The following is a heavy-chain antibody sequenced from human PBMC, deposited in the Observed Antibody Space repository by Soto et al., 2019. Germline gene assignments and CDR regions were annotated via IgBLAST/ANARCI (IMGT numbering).Heavy chain of an antibody. Sequence: QVTFKESGPTLVKPTQTLTLTCTVSGLSLRTTGVGVGWVRQPPGKALEWLALLYWDDDKRYSPSLRSRLTIAKYIAEKQVVLTMTNIDTVDTATYYCVQSRCVGACLEIYSSHAYNGLDVWCQGLTVTVPS. J-gene: IGHJ6*02. CDR3: VQSRCVGACLEIYSSHAYNGLDV. D-gene: IGHD2-21*02. V-gene: IGHV2-5*02. CDR1: GLSLRTTGVG. CDR2: LYWDDDK.